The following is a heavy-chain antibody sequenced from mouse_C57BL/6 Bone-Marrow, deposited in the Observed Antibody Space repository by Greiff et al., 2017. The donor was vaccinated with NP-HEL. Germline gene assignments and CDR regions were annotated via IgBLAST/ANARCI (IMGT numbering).Heavy chain of an antibody. J-gene: IGHJ1*03. CDR3: ARDPVVATDWYFDV. CDR1: GFTFSDYG. CDR2: ISSGSSTI. V-gene: IGHV5-17*01. D-gene: IGHD1-1*01. Sequence: EVQGVESGGGLVKPGGSLKLSCAASGFTFSDYGMHWVRQAPEKGLEWVAYISSGSSTIYYADTVKGRFTISRDNAKNTLFLQMTSLRSEDTAMYYCARDPVVATDWYFDVWGTGTTVTVSS.